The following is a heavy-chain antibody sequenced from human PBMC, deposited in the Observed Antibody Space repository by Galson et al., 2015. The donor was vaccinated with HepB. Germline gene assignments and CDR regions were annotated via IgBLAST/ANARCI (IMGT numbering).Heavy chain of an antibody. CDR2: INAGNGNT. V-gene: IGHV1-3*01. J-gene: IGHJ4*02. CDR3: ARRGLGGVADY. CDR1: GYTFTSNA. D-gene: IGHD1-26*01. Sequence: SVKVSCKASGYTFTSNAMHWVRQAPGQRLEWMGWINAGNGNTKYSQKFQGRVTITRDTSASTAYMELSSLRSEDTAVYYCARRGLGGVADYWGQGTLVTVSS.